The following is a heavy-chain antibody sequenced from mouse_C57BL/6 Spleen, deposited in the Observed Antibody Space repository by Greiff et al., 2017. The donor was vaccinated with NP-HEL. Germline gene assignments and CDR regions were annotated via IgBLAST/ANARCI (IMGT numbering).Heavy chain of an antibody. D-gene: IGHD2-2*01. V-gene: IGHV14-4*01. CDR1: GFNIKDDY. Sequence: EVQLQESGAELVRPGASVKLSCTASGFNIKDDYMHWVKQRPEQGLAWIGWIDPENGDTEYASKFQGKATITADTSSNTAYLQLSSLTSEDTAVYYCTTRVVTTGGNYFDYWGQGTTLTVSS. CDR2: IDPENGDT. J-gene: IGHJ2*01. CDR3: TTRVVTTGGNYFDY.